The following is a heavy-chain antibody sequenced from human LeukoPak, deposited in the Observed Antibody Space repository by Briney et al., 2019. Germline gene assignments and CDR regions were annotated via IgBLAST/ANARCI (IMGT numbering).Heavy chain of an antibody. V-gene: IGHV3-7*01. Sequence: GGSLRLSCAASGFTFSNNWMSWVRQAPGKGLEWVAKIKDDGSDKYYVASVRGRFTISRDNAKNSLYLQMNSLRAEDTAVYYCATDYYDSSGYYAEVFPSRDYWGQGTLVTVSS. CDR2: IKDDGSDK. J-gene: IGHJ4*02. CDR1: GFTFSNNW. D-gene: IGHD3-22*01. CDR3: ATDYYDSSGYYAEVFPSRDY.